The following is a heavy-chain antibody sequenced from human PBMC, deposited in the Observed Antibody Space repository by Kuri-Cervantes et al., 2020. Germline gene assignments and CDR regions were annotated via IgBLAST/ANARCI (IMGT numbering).Heavy chain of an antibody. Sequence: GGSLRLSCAASGFTFSSYGMHWVRQAPGKGLEWVAVISYDGSNKYYADSVKGRFTISRDNSKNTLYLQMNSLRAEDTAVYYCAKEGHTGGDYGDNAGSWGQGTLVTVSS. J-gene: IGHJ5*02. D-gene: IGHD4-17*01. V-gene: IGHV3-30*18. CDR2: ISYDGSNK. CDR3: AKEGHTGGDYGDNAGS. CDR1: GFTFSSYG.